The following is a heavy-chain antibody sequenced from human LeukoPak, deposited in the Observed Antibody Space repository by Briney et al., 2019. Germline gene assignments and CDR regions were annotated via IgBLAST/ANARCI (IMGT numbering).Heavy chain of an antibody. Sequence: PSETLSLTCTVSGDSISSYYWSWIRQPPGKGLEWIGYIYYSGSTNYNPSLKSRVTISLDTSKNQISLKLSSVTAADSAVYYCATYYYDSSGYPKFDYWGQGTLVTVSS. CDR2: IYYSGST. CDR3: ATYYYDSSGYPKFDY. J-gene: IGHJ4*02. D-gene: IGHD3-22*01. CDR1: GDSISSYY. V-gene: IGHV4-59*01.